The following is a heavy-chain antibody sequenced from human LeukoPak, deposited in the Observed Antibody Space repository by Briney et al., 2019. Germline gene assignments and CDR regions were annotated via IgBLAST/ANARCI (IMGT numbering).Heavy chain of an antibody. D-gene: IGHD5-12*01. V-gene: IGHV4-31*03. Sequence: SETLSLTCTVSGVSISSGGYYWSWIRQHPGEGLEWIGYIYYSGSSYYNPSLKSRVTISVDTSKNQFSLKLSSMTAADTAVYYCARGPLDSGYTYFDYWGQGTLVSVAS. CDR3: ARGPLDSGYTYFDY. J-gene: IGHJ4*02. CDR1: GVSISSGGYY. CDR2: IYYSGSS.